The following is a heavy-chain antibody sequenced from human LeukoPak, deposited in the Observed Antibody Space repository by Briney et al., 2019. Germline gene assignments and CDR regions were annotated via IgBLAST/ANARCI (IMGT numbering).Heavy chain of an antibody. CDR2: IGGSGGGT. J-gene: IGHJ4*02. CDR1: GFTFSSYD. D-gene: IGHD3-10*01. CDR3: ARKAGSYKYFDY. V-gene: IGHV3-23*01. Sequence: HPGGSLRLSCEASGFTFSSYDMRWVRQAPGKGLEWVSTIGGSGGGTYYADSVRGRFTISRDNSKNTLYLQMNSLRAEDTAKYYCARKAGSYKYFDYWGQGTLVTVSS.